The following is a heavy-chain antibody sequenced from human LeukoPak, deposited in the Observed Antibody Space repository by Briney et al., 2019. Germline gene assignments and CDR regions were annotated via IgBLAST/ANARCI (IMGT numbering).Heavy chain of an antibody. V-gene: IGHV3-13*01. CDR2: IGTVADT. CDR3: ARGWGGHGRSWGALDF. J-gene: IGHJ4*02. CDR1: GFNFNNYD. Sequence: PGGSLRLSCAASGFNFNNYDFHWVRQVAGKRLEWVAGIGTVADTFYPDSVMGRFTISRENAKNSFYLQMNSLRAGDTAVYYCARGWGGHGRSWGALDFRGQGILVTVSS. D-gene: IGHD3-16*01.